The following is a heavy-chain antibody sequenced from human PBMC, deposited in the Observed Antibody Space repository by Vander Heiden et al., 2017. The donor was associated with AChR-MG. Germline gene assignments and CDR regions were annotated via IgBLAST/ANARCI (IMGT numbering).Heavy chain of an antibody. Sequence: QVQLVQSGAEVKKPGASVKVSCKASGYTFTSYEINWVRQATGQGLEGMGWMNPNSGNTGYAQKFQGRVTMTRNTSISTAYMGLSGLRSEDTAVYYCARGPKEGVVVTFDYWGQGTLVTDSS. V-gene: IGHV1-8*01. CDR3: ARGPKEGVVVTFDY. CDR1: GYTFTSYE. CDR2: MNPNSGNT. J-gene: IGHJ4*02. D-gene: IGHD3-22*01.